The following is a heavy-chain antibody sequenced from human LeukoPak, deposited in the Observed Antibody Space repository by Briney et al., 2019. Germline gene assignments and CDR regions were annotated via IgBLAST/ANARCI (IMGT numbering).Heavy chain of an antibody. D-gene: IGHD4-11*01. V-gene: IGHV4-59*01. J-gene: IGHJ6*03. CDR2: IYSSGRT. CDR3: ARGSNFWLDYYYYYYIDV. Sequence: SETLSLTCTVSGGSISTYYWTWIRQPPGKGLEWIGYIYSSGRTKSNPSLKSRLTISVDTSKNQFSLKLNSVTAADTAVYYCARGSNFWLDYYYYYYIDVWGKGTTVTVSS. CDR1: GGSISTYY.